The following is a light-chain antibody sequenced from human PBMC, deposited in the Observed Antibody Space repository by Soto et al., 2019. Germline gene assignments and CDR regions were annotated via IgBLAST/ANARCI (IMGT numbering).Light chain of an antibody. CDR3: SSYRRAKTVV. J-gene: IGLJ2*01. V-gene: IGLV2-14*01. CDR1: SSDVGAYNY. Sequence: QSALTQPASVSGSPGQSITISCTGTSSDVGAYNYVSWHQQHPGKAPKLIIFDVIKRPSGVSNRFSGSKSGDTAALTIAGLQAEDEADYYCSSYRRAKTVVFGGGTKLTVL. CDR2: DVI.